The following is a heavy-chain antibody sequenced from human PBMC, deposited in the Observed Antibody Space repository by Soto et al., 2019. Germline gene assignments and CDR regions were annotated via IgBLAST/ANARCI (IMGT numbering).Heavy chain of an antibody. CDR1: GFTSSNFA. J-gene: IGHJ5*02. D-gene: IGHD6-19*01. V-gene: IGHV3-23*01. CDR3: ANSSRQYGAAIQAFFAP. Sequence: VGSLRPSCAVSGFTSSNFAMTWVRQPPGEGLEWVSSISGADDYTYYADSVKGRFTFSRDNALNTLFLRMNNLRADDTAVYYCANSSRQYGAAIQAFFAPWGMGSMAT. CDR2: ISGADDYT.